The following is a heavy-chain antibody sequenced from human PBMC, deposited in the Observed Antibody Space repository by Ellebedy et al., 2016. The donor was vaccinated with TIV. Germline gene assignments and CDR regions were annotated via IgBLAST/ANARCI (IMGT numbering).Heavy chain of an antibody. D-gene: IGHD6-13*01. CDR2: IYWDDDK. V-gene: IGHV2-5*02. Sequence: SGPTLVKPTQTLTLTCTFSGFSLRNSGVGVGWIRQPPGKALEWLALIYWDDDKSYSPSLKSRLTITKDTSKNQVVLTMTNMDPVDTATYYCAYSLGLSRRLDYWGQGTLVTVSS. J-gene: IGHJ4*02. CDR1: GFSLRNSGVG. CDR3: AYSLGLSRRLDY.